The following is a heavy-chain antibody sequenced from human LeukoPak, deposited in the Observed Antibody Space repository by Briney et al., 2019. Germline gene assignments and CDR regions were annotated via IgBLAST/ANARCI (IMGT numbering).Heavy chain of an antibody. D-gene: IGHD6-13*01. J-gene: IGHJ4*02. Sequence: PGGSLRLSCAAPGFTSSSTEINWVRQTPGKGLEWVSYISSSGSTIYYADSVKGRFTISRDNAKNSLYLQMNSLRAEDTAVYYCAREEQQLADYWGQGTLVTVSS. V-gene: IGHV3-48*03. CDR1: GFTSSSTE. CDR3: AREEQQLADY. CDR2: ISSSGSTI.